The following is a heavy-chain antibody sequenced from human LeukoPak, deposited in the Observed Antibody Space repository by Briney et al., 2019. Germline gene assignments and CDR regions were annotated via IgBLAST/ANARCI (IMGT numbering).Heavy chain of an antibody. V-gene: IGHV3-7*04. CDR2: IKQDGSKK. J-gene: IGHJ4*02. Sequence: GGSLRLSCAASGFTFSSSAMSWVRQAPGKGLEWVANIKQDGSKKSYVDSVKGRFTISRDNAKNSLYLQMSSLRAEDTAIYYCTRVGYIDEGIDYWGQGTLVTVSS. CDR3: TRVGYIDEGIDY. D-gene: IGHD5-24*01. CDR1: GFTFSSSA.